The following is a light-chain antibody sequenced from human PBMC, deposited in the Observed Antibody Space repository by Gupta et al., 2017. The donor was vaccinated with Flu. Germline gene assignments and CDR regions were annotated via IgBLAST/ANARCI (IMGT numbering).Light chain of an antibody. J-gene: IGLJ3*02. CDR3: NSGDSSGNHGV. Sequence: SSELTQVPAVSVALGQTVRITCQGDSLRSYYASWYQQKPGQAPVLVIYGKNNRPSGIPDRFSGSSSGNTASLTITGAQAEDEADYYCNSGDSSGNHGVFGGGTKLTVL. CDR1: SLRSYY. CDR2: GKN. V-gene: IGLV3-19*01.